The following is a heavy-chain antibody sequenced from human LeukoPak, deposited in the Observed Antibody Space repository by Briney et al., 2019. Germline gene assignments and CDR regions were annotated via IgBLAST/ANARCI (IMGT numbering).Heavy chain of an antibody. CDR1: GGSFSGYY. D-gene: IGHD5-18*01. Sequence: SETLSLTCAVYGGSFSGYYWSWIRQPPGKGLEWIGEINHSGSTNYNPSLKSRVTISVDTSKNQFSLKLSSVTAADTAVYYCARDRYSYGRTGFDYWGQGTLVTVSS. CDR2: INHSGST. CDR3: ARDRYSYGRTGFDY. V-gene: IGHV4-34*01. J-gene: IGHJ4*02.